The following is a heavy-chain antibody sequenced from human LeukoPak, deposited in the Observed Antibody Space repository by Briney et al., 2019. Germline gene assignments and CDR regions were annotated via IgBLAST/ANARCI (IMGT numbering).Heavy chain of an antibody. CDR3: AKEGQYSGSSSRVY. Sequence: GGSLRLSCAVSGFTFSSYAMSWVRQAPGKGLEWVSAISGSGGSTYYADSVKGRFTISRDNSKNTLYLQMNSLRAEDTAVYYCAKEGQYSGSSSRVYWGQGTLVTASS. CDR1: GFTFSSYA. CDR2: ISGSGGST. V-gene: IGHV3-23*01. D-gene: IGHD1-26*01. J-gene: IGHJ4*02.